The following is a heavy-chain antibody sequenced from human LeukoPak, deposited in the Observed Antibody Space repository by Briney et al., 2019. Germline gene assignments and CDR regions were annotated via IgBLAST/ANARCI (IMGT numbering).Heavy chain of an antibody. Sequence: SGGSLRLSCAASGFIFNSYGMSWVRQAPGKGLEWVSALSGSGDTTYYADSVKGRFTISRDNSKNTLYLQMNSLRVEDTAIYYCAKDRSWGLDYWGQGTLDTVSS. CDR1: GFIFNSYG. CDR3: AKDRSWGLDY. CDR2: LSGSGDTT. D-gene: IGHD7-27*01. V-gene: IGHV3-23*01. J-gene: IGHJ4*02.